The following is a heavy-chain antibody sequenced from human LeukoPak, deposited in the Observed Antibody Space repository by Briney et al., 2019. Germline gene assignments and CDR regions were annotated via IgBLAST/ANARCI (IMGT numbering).Heavy chain of an antibody. V-gene: IGHV3-74*01. CDR3: VKNFHFEDGGFYRHFDY. Sequence: TGGSLRLSCAASGFNFSSYWMHWVRRAPGKGLMWVARIKTDGRTTHYAESVEGRFTISRDNARNTLYLQMSGLRVDDTAVYYCVKNFHFEDGGFYRHFDYWGQGTLVIVSS. CDR2: IKTDGRTT. CDR1: GFNFSSYW. D-gene: IGHD2/OR15-2a*01. J-gene: IGHJ4*02.